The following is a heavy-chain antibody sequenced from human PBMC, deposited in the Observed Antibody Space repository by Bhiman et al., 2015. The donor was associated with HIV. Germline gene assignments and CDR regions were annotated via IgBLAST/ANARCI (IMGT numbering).Heavy chain of an antibody. V-gene: IGHV3-13*01. D-gene: IGHD2-15*01. CDR3: ARRRQGSASYSDPFDI. J-gene: IGHJ3*02. CDR2: IGVAGDT. Sequence: EVQLVESGGGWSAWGSLRLSCAASGFSFSTYDMHWVRQATGKSLEWVSAIGVAGDTYYAGSVRGRFTISRENAKNSFYLQMNDLRVGDTAVFYCARRRQGSASYSDPFDIWGQGTMVTVSS. CDR1: GFSFSTYD.